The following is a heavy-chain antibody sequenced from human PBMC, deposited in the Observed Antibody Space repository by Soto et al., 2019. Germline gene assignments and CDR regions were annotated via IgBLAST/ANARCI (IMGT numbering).Heavy chain of an antibody. CDR1: GFTFTSYA. CDR3: AKVPIFGVVSRSYGMDV. V-gene: IGHV3-23*01. D-gene: IGHD3-3*02. Sequence: EVQLLESGGGLVRPGGSLRLSCAASGFTFTSYAMNWVRQAPGKGLEWVSAISGSGDNTYYADSVKGRFAISRDNSKNXXYLQMNSLRAEDTAVYYCAKVPIFGVVSRSYGMDVWGQGTTVTVSS. CDR2: ISGSGDNT. J-gene: IGHJ6*02.